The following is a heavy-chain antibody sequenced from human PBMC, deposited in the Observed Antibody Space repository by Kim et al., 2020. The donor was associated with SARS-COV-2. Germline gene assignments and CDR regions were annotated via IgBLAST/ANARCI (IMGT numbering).Heavy chain of an antibody. D-gene: IGHD3-22*01. CDR3: AGGSGYYGWFDP. CDR2: ISGSGGST. J-gene: IGHJ5*02. CDR1: GFTFSSYA. V-gene: IGHV3-23*01. Sequence: GGSLRLSCAASGFTFSSYAMSWVRQAPGKGLEWVSAISGSGGSTYYADSVKGRFTISRDNSKNTLYLQMNSLRAEDTAVYYCAGGSGYYGWFDPWGQGTLVTVSS.